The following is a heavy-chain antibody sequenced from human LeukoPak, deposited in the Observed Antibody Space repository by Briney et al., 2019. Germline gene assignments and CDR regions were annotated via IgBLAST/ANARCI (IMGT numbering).Heavy chain of an antibody. D-gene: IGHD1-26*01. Sequence: PGGSLRLSCVASGFTFSSYAMSWVRQAPGKGLGWVSTISGSGGSTYYADSVKGRFTISRDNSKNTLYLQMNSLRAEDTAIYYCAKDRGGATTRGFDYWGQGTLVTVSS. CDR2: ISGSGGST. V-gene: IGHV3-23*01. J-gene: IGHJ4*02. CDR1: GFTFSSYA. CDR3: AKDRGGATTRGFDY.